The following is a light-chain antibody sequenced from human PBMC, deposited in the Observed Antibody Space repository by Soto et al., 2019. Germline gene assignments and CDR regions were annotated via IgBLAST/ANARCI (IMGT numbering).Light chain of an antibody. Sequence: QSVLSQPPSASGTPGQRVSMSCSGSSSNIGGNYVYWYQQLPGTAPKLLIYVNDQRPSGVPDRFSASKSGTSASLAISGLRSEDEAEYYCATWDDSLSSVVFGGGTKLTVL. CDR3: ATWDDSLSSVV. J-gene: IGLJ2*01. CDR1: SSNIGGNY. V-gene: IGLV1-47*01. CDR2: VND.